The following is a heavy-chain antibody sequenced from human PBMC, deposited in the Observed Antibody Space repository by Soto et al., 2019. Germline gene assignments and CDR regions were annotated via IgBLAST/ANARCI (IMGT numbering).Heavy chain of an antibody. CDR1: GGSVNGYY. Sequence: PSETLSLTCAVYGGSVNGYYWNWIRQPPGKGLEWIGEINHTGGTHYNPSPKSRVTMSVDTSKNQFSLRLSSVTAADTAIYYCATRITAFGLLIPPLGPWGQGTQVIVSS. CDR2: INHTGGT. D-gene: IGHD3-3*01. CDR3: ATRITAFGLLIPPLGP. J-gene: IGHJ5*02. V-gene: IGHV4-34*01.